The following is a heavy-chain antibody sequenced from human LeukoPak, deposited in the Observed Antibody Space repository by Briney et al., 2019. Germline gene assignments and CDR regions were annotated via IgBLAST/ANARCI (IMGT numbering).Heavy chain of an antibody. CDR3: ARATHYDILTGQRHDAFDI. CDR1: GGSISSSSYY. J-gene: IGHJ3*02. D-gene: IGHD3-9*01. Sequence: PSETLSLTCTVSGGSISSSSYYWGWIRQPPGKGLEWIGSIYYSGSTNYNPSLKSRATISVDTSKNQFSLKLSSVTAADTAVYYCARATHYDILTGQRHDAFDIWGQGTMVTVSS. CDR2: IYYSGST. V-gene: IGHV4-39*07.